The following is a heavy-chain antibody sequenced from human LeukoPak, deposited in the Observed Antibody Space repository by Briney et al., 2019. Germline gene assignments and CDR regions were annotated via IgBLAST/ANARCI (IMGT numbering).Heavy chain of an antibody. CDR1: GFTFSIYW. Sequence: GGSLRLSCAASGFTFSIYWMSWVRQAPGKGLEGVANISQDGSEKYYVDSVKGRFTISRDNAKNSLYLQMNSLRAEDTAVYYCARVSSNYYYYMDVWGKGTALSVSS. CDR2: ISQDGSEK. CDR3: ARVSSNYYYYMDV. V-gene: IGHV3-7*01. D-gene: IGHD4-11*01. J-gene: IGHJ6*03.